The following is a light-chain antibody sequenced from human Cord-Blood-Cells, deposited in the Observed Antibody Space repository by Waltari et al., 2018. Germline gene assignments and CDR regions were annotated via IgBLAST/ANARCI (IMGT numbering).Light chain of an antibody. CDR3: SSYTSSSTHYV. CDR2: DVS. J-gene: IGLJ1*01. CDR1: STDVGRHIY. Sequence: QSALTQTASVSGSPGQSITISCTATSTDVGRHIYASSYQHNPGKAPKLMIYDVSNRPSGVSNRFSGSKSGNTASLTISGLQAEDEADYYCSSYTSSSTHYVFGTGTKVTVL. V-gene: IGLV2-14*03.